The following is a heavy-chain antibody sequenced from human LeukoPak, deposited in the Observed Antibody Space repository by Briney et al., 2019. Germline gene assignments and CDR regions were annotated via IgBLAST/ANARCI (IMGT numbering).Heavy chain of an antibody. D-gene: IGHD3-10*01. Sequence: GSSLMFSYKASGYGFTSYWIGWVRQMPGKGLECMGIIYPGDSDTRYSPSFQGQVTISADKSISTAYLQWSSLKASDTAMYYCARQAFYSGSGSYAAGYWGQGTLVTVSS. CDR3: ARQAFYSGSGSYAAGY. CDR1: GYGFTSYW. J-gene: IGHJ4*02. V-gene: IGHV5-51*01. CDR2: IYPGDSDT.